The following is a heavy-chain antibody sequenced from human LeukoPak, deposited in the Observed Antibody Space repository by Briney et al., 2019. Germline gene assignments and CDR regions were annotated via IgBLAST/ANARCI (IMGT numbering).Heavy chain of an antibody. V-gene: IGHV3-23*01. Sequence: PGGSLRLSCAASGFAFSSSAMSWVRQAPGKGLEWVSSISGSGGTTYYADSVKGRFTISRDNSKNTPYLQMNSLRAEDTAIYYCAKNGDRGAYCTGGTCYSYFYYYMDVWGKGTTVTI. CDR3: AKNGDRGAYCTGGTCYSYFYYYMDV. CDR1: GFAFSSSA. J-gene: IGHJ6*03. D-gene: IGHD2-15*01. CDR2: ISGSGGTT.